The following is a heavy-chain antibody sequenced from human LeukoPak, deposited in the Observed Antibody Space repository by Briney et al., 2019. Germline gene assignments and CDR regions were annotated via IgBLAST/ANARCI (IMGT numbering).Heavy chain of an antibody. V-gene: IGHV1-2*04. CDR1: GYTFTGYY. J-gene: IGHJ4*02. CDR3: ATGAWAYGSNWTQLQY. Sequence: GAPVKVSCKASGYTFTGYYIQWVRQAPGQGLEWMGWINPNTGGTNYAQKFQGWVTMTRDASISTAYMELSRLRSDDTAVYYCATGAWAYGSNWTQLQYWGQGTLVTVSS. CDR2: INPNTGGT. D-gene: IGHD6-13*01.